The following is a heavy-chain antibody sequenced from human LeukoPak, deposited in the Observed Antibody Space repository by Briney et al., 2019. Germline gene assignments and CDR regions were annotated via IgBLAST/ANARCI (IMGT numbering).Heavy chain of an antibody. CDR1: VGSISSYH. CDR2: IYYSGST. J-gene: IGHJ4*02. V-gene: IGHV4-59*01. Sequence: SSVTLSLPCTVSVGSISSYHWSWIRQTPGKELERIGYIYYSGSTNYNPSLKSRVTISVDTSKNQFSLKLSSVTAADTAVYYCARGYYDSSGYYPFDYWGQGTLVTVSS. CDR3: ARGYYDSSGYYPFDY. D-gene: IGHD3-22*01.